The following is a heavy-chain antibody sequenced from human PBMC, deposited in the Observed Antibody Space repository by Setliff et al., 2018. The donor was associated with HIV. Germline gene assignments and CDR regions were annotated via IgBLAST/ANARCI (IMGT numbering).Heavy chain of an antibody. CDR3: ARGLYGDYGGDLNWLDP. D-gene: IGHD4-17*01. CDR1: GHTFTNSD. Sequence: GASVKVSCKASGHTFTNSDINWVRQAPGQGLEWMGWMNPKSGNTGYAQAFTGRFFFSVDTAVATAYLQINNLKTEDTAVYFCARGLYGDYGGDLNWLDPWGHGTRVTVSS. V-gene: IGHV7-4-1*02. J-gene: IGHJ5*02. CDR2: MNPKSGNT.